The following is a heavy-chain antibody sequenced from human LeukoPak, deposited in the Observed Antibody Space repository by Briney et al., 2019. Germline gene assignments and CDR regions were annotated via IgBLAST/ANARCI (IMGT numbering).Heavy chain of an antibody. CDR2: IYYSGST. Sequence: SETLSLTCTLAGGSIGSSSYYWGWLRQPPGKGLEWIGSIYYSGSTYYNPSLKSRVTISVDTAKNQFSLKLSSVTAADTAVYYWARESGYSSSWYVGNWFDPWGQGTLVTVSS. CDR3: ARESGYSSSWYVGNWFDP. D-gene: IGHD6-13*01. V-gene: IGHV4-39*02. J-gene: IGHJ5*02. CDR1: GGSIGSSSYY.